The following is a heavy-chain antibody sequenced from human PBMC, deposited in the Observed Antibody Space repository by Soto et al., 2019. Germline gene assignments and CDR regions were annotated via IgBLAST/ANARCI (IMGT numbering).Heavy chain of an antibody. CDR2: IIPIFGTA. D-gene: IGHD3-22*01. V-gene: IGHV1-69*06. Sequence: VKVSCKASGGTFSSYAISWVRQAPGQGLEWMGGIIPIFGTANYAQKFQGRVTITADKSTSTAYMELSSLRSEDTAVYYCASTLYYYDSSGYDPFDYWGQGTLVTAPQ. J-gene: IGHJ4*02. CDR3: ASTLYYYDSSGYDPFDY. CDR1: GGTFSSYA.